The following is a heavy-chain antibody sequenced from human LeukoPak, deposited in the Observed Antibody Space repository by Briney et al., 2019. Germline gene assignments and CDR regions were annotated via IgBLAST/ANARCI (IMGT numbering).Heavy chain of an antibody. Sequence: PSETLSLTCAVYGGSFSGYYWSWIRQPPGKGLEWIGEINHSGSTNYNPSLKSRVTVSVDTSKNQFSLKLSSVTAADTAVYYCASWERGSHYVDVWGQGTLVTVSS. D-gene: IGHD1-26*01. CDR2: INHSGST. CDR3: ASWERGSHYVDV. V-gene: IGHV4-34*01. J-gene: IGHJ4*02. CDR1: GGSFSGYY.